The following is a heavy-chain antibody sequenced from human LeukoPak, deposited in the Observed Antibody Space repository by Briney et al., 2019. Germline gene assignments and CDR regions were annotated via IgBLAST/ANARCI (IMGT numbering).Heavy chain of an antibody. CDR1: GFTFSTFW. V-gene: IGHV3-23*01. CDR3: AKTVVVITFRFDS. J-gene: IGHJ4*02. Sequence: GGSLRLSCVTPGFTFSTFWMNWVRQAPGKGLEWVSAISGDGARTYYADSVKGRFTISRDNSKNTLDLQMNSLRAEDTAIYYCAKTVVVITFRFDSWGQGSLVTVSS. D-gene: IGHD2-21*01. CDR2: ISGDGART.